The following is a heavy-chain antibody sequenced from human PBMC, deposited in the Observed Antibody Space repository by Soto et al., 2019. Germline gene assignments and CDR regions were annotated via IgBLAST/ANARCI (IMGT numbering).Heavy chain of an antibody. CDR2: IYFTGNT. D-gene: IGHD6-25*01. J-gene: IGHJ5*02. CDR3: AGQTFTIAAASYGRSNWFDP. Sequence: SETLSLTCTASGGSITSSSHFWGWVRQPPGKGLEWIGTIYFTGNTYYTPSLRSRLTMSIDTSKNEFSLRLNSVTAADTAVYYCAGQTFTIAAASYGRSNWFDPWGPGTLVTVSS. V-gene: IGHV4-39*01. CDR1: GGSITSSSHF.